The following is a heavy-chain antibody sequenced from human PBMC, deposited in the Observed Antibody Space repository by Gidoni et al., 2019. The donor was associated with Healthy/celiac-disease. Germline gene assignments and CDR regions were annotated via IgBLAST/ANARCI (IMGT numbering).Heavy chain of an antibody. J-gene: IGHJ5*02. CDR1: GFTFDEYA. Sequence: EVQLVESGGGLVQPGRSLRLSCAASGFTFDEYAMHWVRQAPGKGLEWVSGISWNSVSIGYADSVKGRFTISRDNAKNSLYLQMNSLRAEDTALYYCAKDGGHDYGDYGPVQMNWFDPWGQGTLVTVSS. D-gene: IGHD4-17*01. V-gene: IGHV3-9*01. CDR2: ISWNSVSI. CDR3: AKDGGHDYGDYGPVQMNWFDP.